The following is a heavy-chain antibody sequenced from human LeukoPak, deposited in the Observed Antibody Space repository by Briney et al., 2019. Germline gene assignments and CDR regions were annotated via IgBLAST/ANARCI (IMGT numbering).Heavy chain of an antibody. CDR1: GGTYSSYA. CDR2: MNPNSGNT. D-gene: IGHD6-13*01. Sequence: GASVKVSCKASGGTYSSYAISWVRQATGQGLEWMGWMNPNSGNTGYAQKFQGRVTITRNTSISTAYMELSSLRSEDTAVYYCARAPSIAAAGTYFDYWDQGTLVTVSS. V-gene: IGHV1-8*03. CDR3: ARAPSIAAAGTYFDY. J-gene: IGHJ4*02.